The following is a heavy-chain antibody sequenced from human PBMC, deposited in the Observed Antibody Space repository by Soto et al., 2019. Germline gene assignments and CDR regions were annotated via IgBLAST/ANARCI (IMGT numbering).Heavy chain of an antibody. CDR1: GGTFSSYA. Sequence: SVKVSCKASGGTFSSYAISWVRQAPGQGLEWMGGIIPIFGTANYAQKFQGRVTITADESTSTAYMELSSLRSEDTAVYYCATPNPRGLRSNWFAPWGQGTLVTVS. CDR2: IIPIFGTA. V-gene: IGHV1-69*13. CDR3: ATPNPRGLRSNWFAP. J-gene: IGHJ5*02.